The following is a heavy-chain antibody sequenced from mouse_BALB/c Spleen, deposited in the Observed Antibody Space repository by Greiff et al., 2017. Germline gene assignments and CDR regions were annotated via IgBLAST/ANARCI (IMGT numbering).Heavy chain of an antibody. J-gene: IGHJ2*01. D-gene: IGHD1-1*01. Sequence: VQLQQSGPGLVAPSQSLSITCTVSGFSLTSYGVHWVRQPPGKGLEWLGVIWAGGSTNYNSALMSRLSISKDNSKSQVFLKMNSLQTDDTAMYYCARGQGPYYGSYFDYWGQGTTLTVSS. CDR1: GFSLTSYG. V-gene: IGHV2-9*02. CDR2: IWAGGST. CDR3: ARGQGPYYGSYFDY.